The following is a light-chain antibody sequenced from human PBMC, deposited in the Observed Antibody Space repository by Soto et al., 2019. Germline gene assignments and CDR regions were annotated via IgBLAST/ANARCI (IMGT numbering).Light chain of an antibody. Sequence: DVVMTQSPLSLPVTLGQPASISCRSSQSLVHSDGNTYLNWFQQRPGQSPRRLIYKVSNRDSGVRDRFSGSGSGTDFTLMISRVEAEDVGVYYCRQGTHWPLYTFGRGTKLEIK. V-gene: IGKV2-30*02. CDR2: KVS. CDR1: QSLVHSDGNTY. J-gene: IGKJ2*01. CDR3: RQGTHWPLYT.